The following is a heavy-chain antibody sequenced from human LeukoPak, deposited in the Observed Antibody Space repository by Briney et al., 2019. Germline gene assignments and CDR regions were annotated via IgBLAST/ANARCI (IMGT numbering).Heavy chain of an antibody. CDR3: ARHDVSIAAAGTIDY. CDR2: IYYSGST. CDR1: GGSISSYY. Sequence: PSETLSLTCTVSGGSISSYYWSWIRQPPGKGLEWIGYIYYSGSTNYNPSLKSRVTISVDTSKNQFSLKLSSVTAADTAVYYCARHDVSIAAAGTIDYWGQGTLVTVSS. J-gene: IGHJ4*02. D-gene: IGHD6-13*01. V-gene: IGHV4-59*08.